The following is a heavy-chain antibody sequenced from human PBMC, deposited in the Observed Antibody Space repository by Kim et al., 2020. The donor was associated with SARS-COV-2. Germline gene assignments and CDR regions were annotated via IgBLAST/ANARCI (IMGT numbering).Heavy chain of an antibody. CDR2: ISGSGGST. D-gene: IGHD6-19*01. J-gene: IGHJ6*02. Sequence: GGSLRLSCAASGFTFSSYAMSWVRQAPGKGLEWVSAISGSGGSTYYADSVKGRFTISRDNSKNTLYLQMNSLRAEDTAVYYCANHYLLSSGWYPGDYYYYGMDVWGQGTTVTVSS. CDR3: ANHYLLSSGWYPGDYYYYGMDV. V-gene: IGHV3-23*01. CDR1: GFTFSSYA.